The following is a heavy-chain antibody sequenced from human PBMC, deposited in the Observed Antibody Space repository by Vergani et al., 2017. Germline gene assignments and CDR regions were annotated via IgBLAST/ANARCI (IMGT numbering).Heavy chain of an antibody. J-gene: IGHJ5*02. CDR1: GGSISSYY. V-gene: IGHV4-59*01. CDR2: IYYSGST. D-gene: IGHD3-10*01. CDR3: ARDAPDGSGSYLAP. Sequence: QVQLQESGPGLVKPSETLSLTCTVSGGSISSYYWSWIRQPPGKGLEWIWYIYYSGSTNYNPSLKSRVTISVDTSKNQFSLKLSSVTAADTAVYYCARDAPDGSGSYLAPWGQGTLVTVSS.